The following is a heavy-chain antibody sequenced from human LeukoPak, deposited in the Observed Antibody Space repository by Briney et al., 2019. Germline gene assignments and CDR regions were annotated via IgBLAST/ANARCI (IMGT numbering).Heavy chain of an antibody. D-gene: IGHD5-18*01. CDR1: GYTFTGYY. V-gene: IGHV1-2*02. CDR2: INPNSGGT. CDR3: ARARGYSYGYQGIRFDP. J-gene: IGHJ5*02. Sequence: ASVKVSCKASGYTFTGYYMHWVRQAPGQGLEWMGWINPNSGGTNYAQKFQGRATMTRDTSISTAYMELSRLRSDDTAVYYCARARGYSYGYQGIRFDPWGQGTLVTVSS.